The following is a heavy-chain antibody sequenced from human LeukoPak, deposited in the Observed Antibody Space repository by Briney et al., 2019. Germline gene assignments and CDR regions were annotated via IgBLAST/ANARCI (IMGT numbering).Heavy chain of an antibody. CDR2: INPNSGGT. CDR1: GYTFTGYY. J-gene: IGHJ5*02. Sequence: ASVTVSCKASGYTFTGYYMHWVRQAPGQGLEWMGRINPNSGGTNYAQKFQGRVTMTRDTSISTAYMELSRLRSDDTAVYYCARGRTRASSSGWFDPWGQGTLVAVSS. D-gene: IGHD6-6*01. CDR3: ARGRTRASSSGWFDP. V-gene: IGHV1-2*06.